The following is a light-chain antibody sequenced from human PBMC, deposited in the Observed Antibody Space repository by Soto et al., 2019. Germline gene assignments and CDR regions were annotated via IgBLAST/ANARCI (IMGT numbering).Light chain of an antibody. CDR2: EVS. J-gene: IGLJ3*02. V-gene: IGLV2-8*01. CDR3: TSYVGSKNWV. Sequence: QSALTQPPSASGSPGQSVTISCTGTSSDVGAYKYVSWYQQYPGKAPKLMIYEVSKRPSGVPDRFSGSKSGNTASLTVSGLQAEDEADYFCTSYVGSKNWVFGGGTKLTVL. CDR1: SSDVGAYKY.